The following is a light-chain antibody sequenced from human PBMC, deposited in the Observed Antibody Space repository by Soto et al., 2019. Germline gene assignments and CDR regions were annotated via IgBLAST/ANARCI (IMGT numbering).Light chain of an antibody. V-gene: IGLV1-40*01. CDR3: QSYDTSLSGVI. Sequence: QAVVTQTPSVSGAPGQKITMSCPGSSSNNGAGYDVHWYQQLPGAAPRLLIYADNNRPSGVPDRFSASNSGTSASLAITGLQGEDEAVYYCQSYDTSLSGVIFGAGTKLAVL. CDR1: SSNNGAGYD. J-gene: IGLJ2*01. CDR2: ADN.